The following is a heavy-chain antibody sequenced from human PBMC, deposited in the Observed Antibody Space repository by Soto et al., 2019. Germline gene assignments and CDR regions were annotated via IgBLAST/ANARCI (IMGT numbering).Heavy chain of an antibody. V-gene: IGHV4-39*01. Sequence: SETLSLTCTVSGVSISSPYFYWGWIRQPPGKGLEWIGSVSLSGDTYYNPSLTSRVTISGDTSKSQFSLELTSATAADTAMYYCVRLAIRFYFDFWGLGTLVTVSS. D-gene: IGHD3-10*01. J-gene: IGHJ4*02. CDR3: VRLAIRFYFDF. CDR2: VSLSGDT. CDR1: GVSISSPYFY.